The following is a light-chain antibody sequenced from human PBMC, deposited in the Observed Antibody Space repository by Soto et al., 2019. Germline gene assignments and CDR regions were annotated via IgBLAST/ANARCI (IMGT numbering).Light chain of an antibody. Sequence: QSVLTQPASVSGSPGQSITISCTGTSDDVGSYNYVSWYQQHPGRAPKLLIYEVSNRPSGVSNRFSGSKSGNMASLTISGLQAGDEADYYCCSYTSTSARVFGTGTKLTVL. V-gene: IGLV2-14*01. J-gene: IGLJ1*01. CDR3: CSYTSTSARV. CDR2: EVS. CDR1: SDDVGSYNY.